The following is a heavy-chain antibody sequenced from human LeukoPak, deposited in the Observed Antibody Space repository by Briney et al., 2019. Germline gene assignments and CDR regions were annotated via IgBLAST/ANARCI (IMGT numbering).Heavy chain of an antibody. Sequence: SETLSLTCAVSGGSISSGGYSWSWIRQRPGKGLEWIGYIYYSGSTNYNPSLKSRVTISVDTSKNQFSLKLSSVTAADTAVYYCAREAGDYSHYFDYWGQGTLVTVSS. CDR3: AREAGDYSHYFDY. CDR2: IYYSGST. V-gene: IGHV4-61*08. J-gene: IGHJ4*02. D-gene: IGHD4-17*01. CDR1: GGSISSGGYS.